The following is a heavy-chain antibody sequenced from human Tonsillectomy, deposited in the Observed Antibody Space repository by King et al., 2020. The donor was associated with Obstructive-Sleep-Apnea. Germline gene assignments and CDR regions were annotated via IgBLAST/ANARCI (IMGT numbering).Heavy chain of an antibody. J-gene: IGHJ6*02. CDR2: ISWNSGSI. V-gene: IGHV3-9*01. CDR3: AKAHDYGEIYYYGMDV. CDR1: GFTFDDYA. Sequence: QLVQSGGALVQPGRSLRLSCAASGFTFDDYAMHWVRQAPGKGLEWVSGISWNSGSIGYADSVKGRFTISRDNAKNSLYLQMNSLRAEDTALYYCAKAHDYGEIYYYGMDVWGQGTTVTVSS. D-gene: IGHD4-17*01.